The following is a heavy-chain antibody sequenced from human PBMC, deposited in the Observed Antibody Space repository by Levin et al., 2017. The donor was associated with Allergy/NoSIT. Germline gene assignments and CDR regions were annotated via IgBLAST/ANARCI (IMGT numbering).Heavy chain of an antibody. D-gene: IGHD6-13*01. CDR2: ISSSSSSM. CDR1: GFTLSSYE. Sequence: PGGSLRLSCAASGFTLSSYEMNWVRQAPGKGLEWISYISSSSSSMYYVDSVKGRFTISRDNAKSSLYLQMHSLRAEDTAVYFCARATSSWYPIDYWGQGTLVTVSS. CDR3: ARATSSWYPIDY. J-gene: IGHJ4*02. V-gene: IGHV3-48*03.